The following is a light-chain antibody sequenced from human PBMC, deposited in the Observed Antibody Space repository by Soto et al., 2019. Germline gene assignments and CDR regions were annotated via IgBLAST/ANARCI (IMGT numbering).Light chain of an antibody. J-gene: IGLJ2*01. CDR2: EVN. Sequence: QSVLTQPPSASGSPGQSVTISCTGTSSDFGGYNFVSWYQQHPGKAPKLMIDEVNKRPSGVPDRVSGSKSGNTASLTVSGLQAEDEADYYCSSYADTNNLVFGGGTKLTVL. V-gene: IGLV2-8*01. CDR3: SSYADTNNLV. CDR1: SSDFGGYNF.